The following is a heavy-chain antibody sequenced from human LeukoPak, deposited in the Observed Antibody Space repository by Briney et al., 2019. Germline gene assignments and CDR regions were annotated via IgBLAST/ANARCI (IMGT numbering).Heavy chain of an antibody. CDR3: ARHAGLAAAGPIDY. CDR2: IYYSGST. V-gene: IGHV4-34*01. D-gene: IGHD6-13*01. J-gene: IGHJ4*02. CDR1: GGSFSGYY. Sequence: PSETLSLTCAVYGGSFSGYYWSWIRQPPGKGLEWIGSIYYSGSTYYNPSLKSRVTISVDTSKNQFSLKLSSVTAADTAVYYCARHAGLAAAGPIDYWGQGTLVTVSS.